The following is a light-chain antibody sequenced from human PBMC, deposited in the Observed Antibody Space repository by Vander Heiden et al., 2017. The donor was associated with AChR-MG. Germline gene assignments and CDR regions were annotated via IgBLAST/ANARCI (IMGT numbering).Light chain of an antibody. J-gene: IGLJ3*02. CDR3: AVWDDGLNGVV. V-gene: IGLV1-44*01. CDR2: SNN. CDR1: SSNIGSNT. Sequence: QSVLTQPPSASGTPGRRVTIPCSGSSSNIGSNTVNWYQQLPGTAPKRLIVSNNQRPSGVPDRFSGSKSGTSASLEISGLQSEDEADDYCAVWDDGLNGVVFGGGTKLTVL.